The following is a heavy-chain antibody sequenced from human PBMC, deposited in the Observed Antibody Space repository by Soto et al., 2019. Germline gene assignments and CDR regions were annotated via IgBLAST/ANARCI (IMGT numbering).Heavy chain of an antibody. V-gene: IGHV4-34*01. CDR3: ARGVDSWSGYLF. Sequence: PSEARSATCALHGGSFDGYSWRWIRQSPGKGLEWIGEIHHSGSTKYNPSLKSRVSLSVDTSTKQFSLKMTSMTATDRGVYYCARGVDSWSGYLFWGQGTPVTVSS. CDR1: GGSFDGYS. J-gene: IGHJ4*02. D-gene: IGHD3-3*01. CDR2: IHHSGST.